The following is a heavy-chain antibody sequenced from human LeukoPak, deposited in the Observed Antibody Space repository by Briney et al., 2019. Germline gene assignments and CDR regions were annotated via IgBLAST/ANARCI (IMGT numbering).Heavy chain of an antibody. CDR3: ARRGYSSSCTHVDY. CDR1: GGSFSGCY. V-gene: IGHV4-34*01. CDR2: INHSGST. Sequence: PSETLSLTCAVYGGSFSGCYWSWIRQPPGKGLEWIGEINHSGSTNYNPSLKSRVTISVDTSKNQFSLKLSSVTAADTAVYYCARRGYSSSCTHVDYWGQGTLVTVSS. J-gene: IGHJ4*02. D-gene: IGHD6-6*01.